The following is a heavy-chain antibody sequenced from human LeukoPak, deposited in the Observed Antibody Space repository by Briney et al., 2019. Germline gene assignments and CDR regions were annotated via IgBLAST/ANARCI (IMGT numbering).Heavy chain of an antibody. CDR2: ISAYNGNT. CDR1: GYTFSNYG. V-gene: IGHV1-18*01. J-gene: IGHJ4*02. CDR3: ARARNRGGSGSLAY. D-gene: IGHD3-10*01. Sequence: GASVKVSCKASGYTFSNYGFSWVRQAPGQGLEWIGWISAYNGNTKSVQKLQGRVTMTTDTSTSTAYMELSSLRSEDTAVYYCARARNRGGSGSLAYWGQGTLVTVSS.